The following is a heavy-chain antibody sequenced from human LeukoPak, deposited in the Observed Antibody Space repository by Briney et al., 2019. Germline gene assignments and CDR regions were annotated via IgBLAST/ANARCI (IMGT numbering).Heavy chain of an antibody. CDR3: TRSLGVVIHGGMDV. Sequence: SETLSLTCTVSGGSISSYHWSWIRQPPGKGLEWIGHIYYTGSTNYNPSLKSRVTISLDTSKNQFSLRLSSVTAADTAVYYCTRSLGVVIHGGMDVWGQGTTVTVSS. D-gene: IGHD3-3*01. CDR2: IYYTGST. V-gene: IGHV4-59*01. CDR1: GGSISSYH. J-gene: IGHJ6*02.